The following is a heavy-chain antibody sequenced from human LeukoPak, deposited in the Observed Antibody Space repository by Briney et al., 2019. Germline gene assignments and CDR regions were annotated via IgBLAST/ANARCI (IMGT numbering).Heavy chain of an antibody. V-gene: IGHV3-23*01. J-gene: IGHJ4*02. CDR1: GFTFSSYA. CDR2: ISGSGGST. Sequence: GGSLRLSCAASGFTFSSYAMSWVRQAPGKGLEWVSAISGSGGSTYYADSVKGRFTISRDNSKNTLYLQMNSLRAEDTAVYYCAKGDKYDILTGYPLDYWGQGTLVTVSS. D-gene: IGHD3-9*01. CDR3: AKGDKYDILTGYPLDY.